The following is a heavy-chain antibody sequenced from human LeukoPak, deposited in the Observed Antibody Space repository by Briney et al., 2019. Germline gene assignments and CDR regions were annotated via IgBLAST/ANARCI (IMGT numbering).Heavy chain of an antibody. CDR3: ARDLRTSGSGSYYTS. V-gene: IGHV1-2*02. CDR1: GYTFTGYY. D-gene: IGHD3-10*01. Sequence: GASVKVSCKASGYTFTGYYMHWVRQAPGQGLEWMGWINPNSGGTNYAQKLQGRVTMTTDTSTSTAYMELRSLRSDDTAVYYCARDLRTSGSGSYYTSWGQGTLVTVSS. CDR2: INPNSGGT. J-gene: IGHJ4*02.